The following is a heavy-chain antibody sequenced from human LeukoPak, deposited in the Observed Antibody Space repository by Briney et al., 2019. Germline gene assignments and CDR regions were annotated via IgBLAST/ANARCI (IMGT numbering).Heavy chain of an antibody. CDR2: ISGSGGST. V-gene: IGHV3-23*01. D-gene: IGHD6-19*01. Sequence: GGSLRLSCAASGFTFSSYAMSWVRQAPGKGLEWVSAISGSGGSTYYVDSVKGRFTISRDNSKNTLYLQMNSLRAEDAAVYYCAKVSSGWYRVDYWGQGTLVTVSS. CDR3: AKVSSGWYRVDY. J-gene: IGHJ4*02. CDR1: GFTFSSYA.